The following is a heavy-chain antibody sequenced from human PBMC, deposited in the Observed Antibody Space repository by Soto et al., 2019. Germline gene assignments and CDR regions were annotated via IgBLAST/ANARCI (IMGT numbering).Heavy chain of an antibody. CDR1: GYSFTAYY. Sequence: ASVKVSCKASGYSFTAYYIHWVRQAPGQGLEWMGWVNPNTGGTKYAQKFQGTVTMTGDTSITTAYMELSRLRSDDTAVYYCARQLAYCGGDCYTEPIDYWGQGTLVTVSS. CDR2: VNPNTGGT. V-gene: IGHV1-2*02. CDR3: ARQLAYCGGDCYTEPIDY. D-gene: IGHD2-21*02. J-gene: IGHJ4*02.